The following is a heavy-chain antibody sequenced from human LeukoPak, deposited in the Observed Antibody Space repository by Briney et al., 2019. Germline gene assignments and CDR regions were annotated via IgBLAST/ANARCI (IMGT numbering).Heavy chain of an antibody. CDR2: IRSKTYGETT. Sequence: GRSLRLSCTSSGFTFGDFAMSWFRQAPGKGLEWVTFIRSKTYGETTECAASVKGRFTISRDDSKSIAYLQMNSLKTEDTAVYYCTKYSGRIDYWGQGTLVTVSS. J-gene: IGHJ4*02. CDR1: GFTFGDFA. CDR3: TKYSGRIDY. V-gene: IGHV3-49*03. D-gene: IGHD5-18*01.